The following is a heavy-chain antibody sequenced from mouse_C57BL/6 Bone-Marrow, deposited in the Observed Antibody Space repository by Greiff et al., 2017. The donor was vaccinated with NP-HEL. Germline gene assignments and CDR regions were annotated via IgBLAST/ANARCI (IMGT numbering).Heavy chain of an antibody. V-gene: IGHV14-2*01. CDR2: IDPEDGET. CDR1: GFNIKDYY. Sequence: EVMLVESGAELVKPGASVKLSCTASGFNIKDYYMHWVKQRTEQGLEWIGRIDPEDGETKYAPKFQGKATITADTSSNTAYLQLSSLTSEDTAVYYCARLYYGSRGYWYFDVWGTGTTVTVSS. D-gene: IGHD1-1*01. CDR3: ARLYYGSRGYWYFDV. J-gene: IGHJ1*03.